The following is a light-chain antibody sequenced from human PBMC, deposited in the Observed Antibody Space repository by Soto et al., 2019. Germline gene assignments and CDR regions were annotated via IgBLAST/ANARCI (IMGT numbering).Light chain of an antibody. CDR2: END. V-gene: IGLV2-23*01. J-gene: IGLJ1*01. Sequence: QSALTQPASVSGSPGQSMTISCTGTSSDVGTYNLVSWYQQRPGKGPTLMIFENDQRPSGVSFRFSGSKSGNTASLTISGLQAEDEADYYCCSYAGSSTYVFGTGTKLTVL. CDR1: SSDVGTYNL. CDR3: CSYAGSSTYV.